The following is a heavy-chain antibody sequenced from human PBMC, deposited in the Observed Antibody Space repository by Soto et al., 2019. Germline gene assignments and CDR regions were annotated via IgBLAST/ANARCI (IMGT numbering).Heavy chain of an antibody. CDR1: GYSFTSYW. Sequence: GESLKISCKGSGYSFTSYWISWVRQMPGKGLEWMGRIDPSDSYTNYSPSFQDHVTISADKSISTAYLQWSSLKASDTAMYYCSRLDCSSTSCYHYGMDVWGQGTTVTVSS. CDR3: SRLDCSSTSCYHYGMDV. V-gene: IGHV5-10-1*01. D-gene: IGHD2-2*01. J-gene: IGHJ6*02. CDR2: IDPSDSYT.